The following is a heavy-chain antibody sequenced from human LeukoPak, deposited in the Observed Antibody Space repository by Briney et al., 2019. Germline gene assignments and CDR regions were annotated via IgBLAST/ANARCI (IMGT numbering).Heavy chain of an antibody. CDR3: ARARFRSSGWSAYDAFDI. V-gene: IGHV4-61*01. J-gene: IGHJ3*02. Sequence: PSETLSLTCTVSGGSISSSSYYWSWIRQPPGKGLEWIGYIYYSGSTNYNPSLKSRVTISVDTSKNQFSLKLSSVTAADTAVYYCARARFRSSGWSAYDAFDIWGQGTMVTVSS. D-gene: IGHD6-19*01. CDR1: GGSISSSSYY. CDR2: IYYSGST.